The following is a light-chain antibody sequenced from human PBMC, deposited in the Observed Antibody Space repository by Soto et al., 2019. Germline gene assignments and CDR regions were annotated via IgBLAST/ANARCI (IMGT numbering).Light chain of an antibody. CDR1: QNIKTY. V-gene: IGKV1-39*01. Sequence: DIQMTQSPSSLSASVGDSVTITCRASQNIKTYLNWYQQKPGKAPNLLIYAASSLQSGVPSRFSGSGSGTDFTLTISSLQPEDFATYYCQQTESYPSTFGGGTKVDIK. CDR3: QQTESYPST. CDR2: AAS. J-gene: IGKJ4*01.